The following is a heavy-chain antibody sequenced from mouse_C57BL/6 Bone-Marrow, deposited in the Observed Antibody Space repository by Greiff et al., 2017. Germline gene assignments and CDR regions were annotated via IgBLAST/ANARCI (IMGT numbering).Heavy chain of an antibody. V-gene: IGHV7-1*01. CDR3: ARDAISYYGSSYVDWYFDV. J-gene: IGHJ1*03. Sequence: EVHLVESGGGLVQSGRSLRLSCATSGFTFSDFYMEWVRQAPGKGLEWIAASRNKANDYTTEYSASVKGRFIVSRDTSQSILYLQLNALRAEDTAIYYCARDAISYYGSSYVDWYFDVWGTGTTVTVSS. D-gene: IGHD1-1*01. CDR2: SRNKANDYTT. CDR1: GFTFSDFY.